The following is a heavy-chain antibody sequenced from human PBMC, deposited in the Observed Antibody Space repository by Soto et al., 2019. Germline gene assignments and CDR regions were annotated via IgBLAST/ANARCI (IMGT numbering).Heavy chain of an antibody. Sequence: DVQLVESGGGLIQPGESLRLSCAAFGLAISGKKYVAWVRQAPGKGLEWVSALYDVDGSFYADSVTGRFTTSSDSSKTTVYLQMNDLRPDDTAVYYCATWHEREHAFDVWGQGTTVTISS. V-gene: IGHV3-53*01. D-gene: IGHD1-1*01. CDR1: GLAISGKKY. J-gene: IGHJ3*01. CDR2: LYDVDGS. CDR3: ATWHEREHAFDV.